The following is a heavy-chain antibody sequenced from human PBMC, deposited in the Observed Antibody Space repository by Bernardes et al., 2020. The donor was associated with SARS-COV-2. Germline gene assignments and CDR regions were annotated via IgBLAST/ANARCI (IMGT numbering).Heavy chain of an antibody. V-gene: IGHV1-18*01. J-gene: IGHJ5*02. CDR2: ISAYNGNT. D-gene: IGHD3-10*01. CDR1: GYTFTSYG. Sequence: ASVKVSCKASGYTFTSYGISWVRQAPGQGLEWMGWISAYNGNTTYAQKLQGRVTMTTDTSTSTAYMELRSLRSDDTAVYYCARDADRTMVRGVIIATPHNWCDPWGQGTLVTVSS. CDR3: ARDADRTMVRGVIIATPHNWCDP.